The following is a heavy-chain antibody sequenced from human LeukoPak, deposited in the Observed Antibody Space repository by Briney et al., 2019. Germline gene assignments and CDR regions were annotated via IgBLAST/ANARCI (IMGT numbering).Heavy chain of an antibody. Sequence: SETLSLTCTVSGGSISSGDYYWSWIRQHPGKGLEWIGYIYYSGSTYYNPSLKSRVTISVDTSKNQFSLKLSSVTAADTAVYYCARDHGSGYRWYGMDVWGQGTTVTVSS. CDR2: IYYSGST. CDR3: ARDHGSGYRWYGMDV. CDR1: GGSISSGDYY. D-gene: IGHD3-22*01. V-gene: IGHV4-31*03. J-gene: IGHJ6*02.